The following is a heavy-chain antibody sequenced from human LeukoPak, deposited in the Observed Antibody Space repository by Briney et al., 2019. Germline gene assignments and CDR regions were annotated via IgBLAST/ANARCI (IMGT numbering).Heavy chain of an antibody. CDR1: GFPLSRCG. D-gene: IGHD3-10*01. Sequence: RALRLPGSALGFPLSRCGMDWVGQAPGKGLEGLEVISYGGSKKYSGDSVKGRFSHARDNSKNTMYLEMNSLRPEDAAVYYCAKDMGYYYGSWSYPPENDYWGQGTLVTVSS. J-gene: IGHJ4*02. V-gene: IGHV3-30*18. CDR2: ISYGGSKK. CDR3: AKDMGYYYGSWSYPPENDY.